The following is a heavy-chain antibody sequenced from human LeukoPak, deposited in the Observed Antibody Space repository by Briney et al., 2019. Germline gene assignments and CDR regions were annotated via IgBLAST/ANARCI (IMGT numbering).Heavy chain of an antibody. CDR1: GFTFSSYG. V-gene: IGHV3-30*02. J-gene: IGHJ4*02. CDR2: IRYDGSNK. CDR3: AKDPSFRPGYFDY. Sequence: GGSLRLSCAASGFTFSSYGMHWVRQAPGKGPEWVAFIRYDGSNKYYADSVKGRFTISRDNSKNTLYLQMNSLRAEDTAVYYCAKDPSFRPGYFDYWGQGTLVTVSS.